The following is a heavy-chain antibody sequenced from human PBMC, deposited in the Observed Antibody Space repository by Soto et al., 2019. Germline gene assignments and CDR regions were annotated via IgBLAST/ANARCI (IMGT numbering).Heavy chain of an antibody. CDR2: IYPGDSDT. D-gene: IGHD3-3*01. Sequence: GESLKISCKGSGYSFTSYWIGWVRQMPGKGLEWMGIIYPGDSDTRYSPSFQGQVTISADKSISTAYLQWSGLKASDTAMYYCARLGDYDFFEFNPNYGMDVWGQGTTVTVSS. J-gene: IGHJ6*02. CDR1: GYSFTSYW. V-gene: IGHV5-51*01. CDR3: ARLGDYDFFEFNPNYGMDV.